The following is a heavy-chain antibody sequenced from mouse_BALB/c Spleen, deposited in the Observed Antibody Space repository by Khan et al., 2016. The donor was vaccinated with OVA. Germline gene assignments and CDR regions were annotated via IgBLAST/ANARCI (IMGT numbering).Heavy chain of an antibody. CDR1: GYTFTDYI. D-gene: IGHD2-2*01. J-gene: IGHJ3*01. CDR3: ARHGYGGFAY. CDR2: INPNTGGT. V-gene: IGHV1-18*01. Sequence: VRLQQSGPELVKPGASVKIPCKASGYTFTDYIIDWVKQSLGESLEWIGDINPNTGGTIYNQKFKGKATLTVDKSSSTAYMELRSLTSEDTAVYYWARHGYGGFAYWGQGTLVTVSA.